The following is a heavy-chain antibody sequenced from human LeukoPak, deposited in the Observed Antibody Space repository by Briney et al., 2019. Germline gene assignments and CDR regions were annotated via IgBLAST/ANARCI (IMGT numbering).Heavy chain of an antibody. CDR1: GFTFSSYS. CDR3: ARYRYSSSSEYYYYYYMDV. Sequence: GGSLRLSCAASGFTFSSYSMNWVRQAPGKGLEWVSYISSSSSTIYYADSVKGRFTISRDNAKNSLYLQMNSLRAEDTAVYYCARYRYSSSSEYYYYYYMDVWGKGTTVTVSS. D-gene: IGHD6-6*01. J-gene: IGHJ6*03. V-gene: IGHV3-48*01. CDR2: ISSSSSTI.